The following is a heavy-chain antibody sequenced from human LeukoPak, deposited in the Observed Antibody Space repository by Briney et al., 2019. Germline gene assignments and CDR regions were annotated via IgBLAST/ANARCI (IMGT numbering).Heavy chain of an antibody. Sequence: GASVKVSCKASGYTFKTYSIAWVRQAPGQGLEWMGWISGYNGHTNYAQQAQGRVTMTTDTSTSTAYMELRSLRFDDTAVYYCASGPDTSGYEATPDCFDIWGQGTRVTVSS. CDR2: ISGYNGHT. CDR1: GYTFKTYS. CDR3: ASGPDTSGYEATPDCFDI. V-gene: IGHV1-18*01. D-gene: IGHD3-22*01. J-gene: IGHJ3*02.